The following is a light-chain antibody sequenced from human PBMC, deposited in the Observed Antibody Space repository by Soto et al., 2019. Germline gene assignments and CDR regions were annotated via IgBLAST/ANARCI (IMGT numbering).Light chain of an antibody. CDR2: GPS. J-gene: IGKJ4*01. CDR3: QQYNRWPLT. CDR1: QSVSTN. Sequence: EVVMTQSPATLSVSPGETATLSCRASQSVSTNVAWFQKRPGQVPRLLIYGPSTRATGIPATFSGSGTGTEFTLTITDVRSEDSAVYYCQQYNRWPLTFGGGTKVEI. V-gene: IGKV3D-15*01.